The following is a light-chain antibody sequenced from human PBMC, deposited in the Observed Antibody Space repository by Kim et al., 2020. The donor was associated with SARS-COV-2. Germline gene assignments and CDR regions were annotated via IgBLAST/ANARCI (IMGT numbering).Light chain of an antibody. CDR3: QQYNSWPRT. V-gene: IGKV3-15*01. Sequence: VSQGDRAARSGRASQTVDNNLAWYQQKPGQAPRLLISGASTRATGIPARFSGSGSGTEFTLTISSLQSEDCALYYCQQYNSWPRTFGQGTKVDIK. CDR1: QTVDNN. J-gene: IGKJ1*01. CDR2: GAS.